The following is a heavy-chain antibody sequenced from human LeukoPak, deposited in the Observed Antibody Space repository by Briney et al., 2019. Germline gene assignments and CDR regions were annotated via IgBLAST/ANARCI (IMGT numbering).Heavy chain of an antibody. CDR2: ISSSSSYI. CDR1: GSTFSSYS. V-gene: IGHV3-21*01. CDR3: ARQVPATAHFDY. J-gene: IGHJ4*02. Sequence: GGSLRLSCAASGSTFSSYSMNWVRQAPGKGLEWVSSISSSSSYIYYADSVKGRFTISRDNAKNSLYLQMNSLRAEDTAVYYCARQVPATAHFDYWGQGTLVTVSS. D-gene: IGHD2-2*01.